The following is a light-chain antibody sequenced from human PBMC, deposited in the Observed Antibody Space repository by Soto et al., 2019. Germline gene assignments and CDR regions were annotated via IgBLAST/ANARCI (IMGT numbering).Light chain of an antibody. Sequence: EIVLTQSPGTLSLSPGERATLSCRASQSVSSSYLAWYQQKPGQAPRLLIYGASSRATGIPDRFSGRGSGTDCTLTISRLEPEDFAVYYCQQYGSSLWTFGQGTKVEIK. CDR1: QSVSSSY. CDR3: QQYGSSLWT. V-gene: IGKV3-20*01. J-gene: IGKJ1*01. CDR2: GAS.